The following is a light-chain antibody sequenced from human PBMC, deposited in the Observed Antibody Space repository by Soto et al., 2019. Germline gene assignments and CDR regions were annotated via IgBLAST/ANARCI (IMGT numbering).Light chain of an antibody. CDR3: QQYGNWPRT. V-gene: IGKV3-15*01. CDR1: QSVSSN. CDR2: DAS. J-gene: IGKJ1*01. Sequence: IVMTQSPATLSVSPGERATLSCRASQSVSSNLAWFQQEPGQAPRLLIFDASTRATSIPARFSGSGSGTEFTLTISSLQSEDFAVYYCQQYGNWPRTFGQGTKVEIK.